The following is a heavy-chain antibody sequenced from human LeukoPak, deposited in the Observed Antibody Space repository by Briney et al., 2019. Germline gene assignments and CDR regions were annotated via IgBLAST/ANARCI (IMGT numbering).Heavy chain of an antibody. CDR2: INAGNGNT. D-gene: IGHD3-3*01. J-gene: IGHJ6*02. CDR3: ARDRPYYDLWSGTSSGMDV. V-gene: IGHV1-3*01. CDR1: GYTFTSYA. Sequence: GASVKVSCKASGYTFTSYAMHWVRQAPGQRLEWMGWINAGNGNTKYSQKFQGRVTITRDTSASTAYMELSSLRSEDTAVYYCARDRPYYDLWSGTSSGMDVWGQGTTVTVSS.